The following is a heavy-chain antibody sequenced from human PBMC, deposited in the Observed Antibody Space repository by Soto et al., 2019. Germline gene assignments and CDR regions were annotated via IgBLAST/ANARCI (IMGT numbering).Heavy chain of an antibody. D-gene: IGHD6-6*01. V-gene: IGHV1-18*01. CDR2: ISAYNGNT. Sequence: ASVKVSCKASGYTFTSYGISWVRQAPGQGLEWMGWISAYNGNTNYAQKLQGRVTMTTDTSTSTAYMELRSLRSDDTAVYYCARARLIAARAEYFQHWGQGTLVTVSS. J-gene: IGHJ1*01. CDR3: ARARLIAARAEYFQH. CDR1: GYTFTSYG.